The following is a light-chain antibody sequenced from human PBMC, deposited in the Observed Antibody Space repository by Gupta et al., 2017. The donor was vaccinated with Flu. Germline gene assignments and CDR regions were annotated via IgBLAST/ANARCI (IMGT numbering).Light chain of an antibody. CDR2: LGS. Sequence: VALGQPASISCSASQSLVYSDGNTVLHWFQQRPGQSPRRLIYLGSHRDSGVPDRFSGSGSGTDFTLKISRVEAEDVGVYFCMQGAHWPWAFGQGTKVEIK. CDR3: MQGAHWPWA. V-gene: IGKV2-30*01. CDR1: QSLVYSDGNTV. J-gene: IGKJ1*01.